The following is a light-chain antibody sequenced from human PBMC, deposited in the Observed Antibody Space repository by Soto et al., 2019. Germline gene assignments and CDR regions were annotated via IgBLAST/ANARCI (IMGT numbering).Light chain of an antibody. CDR2: DAS. J-gene: IGKJ4*02. Sequence: DIQMTQSPSSLSASVGDRVTITCQASQDISNYLNWYQQKPGKAPKLLIYDASNLETGVPSRFSGSGSGTDFTFTISSLQPEDIAKSYGQQYDNLPLTFGGGTKVEIK. CDR3: QQYDNLPLT. V-gene: IGKV1-33*01. CDR1: QDISNY.